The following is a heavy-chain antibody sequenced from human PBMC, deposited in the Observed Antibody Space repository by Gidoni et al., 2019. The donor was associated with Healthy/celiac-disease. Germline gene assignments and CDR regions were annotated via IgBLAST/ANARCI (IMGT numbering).Heavy chain of an antibody. CDR1: GFTFSSYA. V-gene: IGHV3-23*01. CDR3: AKMGGRYCSGGSCPAPFYFDY. CDR2: ISGSGGST. Sequence: EVQLLESGGGLVQPGGSLSLACAASGFTFSSYAMRWVRQAPGKGLGWVSAISGSGGSTYYADSVKGRFTISRDNSKNTLYLQMNSLRAEDTAVYYCAKMGGRYCSGGSCPAPFYFDYWGQGTLVTVSS. D-gene: IGHD2-15*01. J-gene: IGHJ4*02.